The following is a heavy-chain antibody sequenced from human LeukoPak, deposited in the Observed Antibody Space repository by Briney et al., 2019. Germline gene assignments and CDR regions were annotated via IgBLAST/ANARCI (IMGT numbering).Heavy chain of an antibody. D-gene: IGHD6-19*01. Sequence: SETLSLTCAVSGYSISSGYYWGWIRQPPGKGLEWIGSIYHSGSTYYNPSLKSRVTISVDTSKNQFSLKLSSVTAADTAVYYCARGIAVAGTSAFDIWGQGTMVTVSS. J-gene: IGHJ3*02. CDR2: IYHSGST. CDR3: ARGIAVAGTSAFDI. CDR1: GYSISSGYY. V-gene: IGHV4-38-2*01.